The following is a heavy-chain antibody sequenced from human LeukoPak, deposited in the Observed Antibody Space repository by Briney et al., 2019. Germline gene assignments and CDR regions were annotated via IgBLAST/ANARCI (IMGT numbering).Heavy chain of an antibody. J-gene: IGHJ4*02. CDR1: GGSISGISYY. CDR2: IYYSGST. CDR3: ARQGVVGATGFDY. V-gene: IGHV4-39*01. Sequence: SETLSLTCSVSGGSISGISYYWGWIRQPPEKGLEWIGNIYYSGSTYNNPSLESRVIISVDTSKNQFSLKLTSVTAADTAVCYCARQGVVGATGFDYWGQGTLVTVSS. D-gene: IGHD1-26*01.